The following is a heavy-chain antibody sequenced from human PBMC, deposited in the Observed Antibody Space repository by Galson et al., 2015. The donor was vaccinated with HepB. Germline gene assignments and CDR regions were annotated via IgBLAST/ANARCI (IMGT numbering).Heavy chain of an antibody. V-gene: IGHV3-7*03. J-gene: IGHJ4*02. CDR2: IGQDGREI. D-gene: IGHD6-13*01. CDR3: ARPYSSSWYSALSLGY. CDR1: GFTFSRFSSYS. Sequence: SLRLSCAASGFTFSRFSSYSLSWVRQAPGKGREWVANIGQDGREIYYVDSVKGRFTISRDNAKNSLYLQMNTLRAEDTAVYYCARPYSSSWYSALSLGYWGQGTLVAVSS.